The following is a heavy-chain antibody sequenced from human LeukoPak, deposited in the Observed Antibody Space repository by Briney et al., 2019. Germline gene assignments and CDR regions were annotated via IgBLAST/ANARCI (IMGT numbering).Heavy chain of an antibody. D-gene: IGHD2-21*01. Sequence: SETLSLTCAVYGGSFSDYYWSWIRQPPGKGLEWIGEINHSGSTNYESSLKSRVTISVDTSKNQFSLNLYSVTAADTAVYYCARVAFYGAIPDDIWGQGTMVTVSS. V-gene: IGHV4-34*01. CDR2: INHSGST. CDR3: ARVAFYGAIPDDI. CDR1: GGSFSDYY. J-gene: IGHJ3*02.